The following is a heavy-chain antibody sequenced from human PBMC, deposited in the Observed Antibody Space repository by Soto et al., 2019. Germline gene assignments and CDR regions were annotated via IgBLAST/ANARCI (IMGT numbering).Heavy chain of an antibody. CDR2: ISGNGGST. CDR3: AKANKYSNGWYDY. CDR1: GFTFSSCA. Sequence: EVQLLESGGGLVQPGGSLRLSCAASGFTFSSCAMSWVRQAPGKGLEWVSGISGNGGSTYHADSVKGRFTISRDNSKNTLYLQMNSLRAEDTAVYYCAKANKYSNGWYDYWGQGIRSPSPQ. J-gene: IGHJ4*02. D-gene: IGHD6-19*01. V-gene: IGHV3-23*01.